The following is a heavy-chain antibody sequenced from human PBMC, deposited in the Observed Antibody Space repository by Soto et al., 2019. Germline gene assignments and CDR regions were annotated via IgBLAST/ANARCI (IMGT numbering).Heavy chain of an antibody. D-gene: IGHD6-19*01. CDR2: IKQDGSAK. CDR3: ASWRKPSGWYVILEGSFDY. CDR1: GFTFSSYW. Sequence: EVQLVESGGGLVQPGGALRLSCAASGFTFSSYWMTWVRQAPGKGLEWVANIKQDGSAKYYVDSVKGRFTISRDNAKNSLYLQMNNLRAEDTAVYYCASWRKPSGWYVILEGSFDYWGHGTLVTVS. V-gene: IGHV3-7*01. J-gene: IGHJ4*01.